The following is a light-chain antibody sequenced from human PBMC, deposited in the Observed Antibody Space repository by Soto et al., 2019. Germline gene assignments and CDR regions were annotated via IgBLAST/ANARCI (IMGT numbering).Light chain of an antibody. Sequence: IVMTQSPGTLSVSPGESVTLSCRTSQSVSSNLAWYQQKGGQAPSLLIYDASNRATGVPARFSGSGSGTDFTLTITALEPEDFALYYCQQRSERPLTFGGGTKVDIK. V-gene: IGKV3-11*01. CDR1: QSVSSN. J-gene: IGKJ4*01. CDR3: QQRSERPLT. CDR2: DAS.